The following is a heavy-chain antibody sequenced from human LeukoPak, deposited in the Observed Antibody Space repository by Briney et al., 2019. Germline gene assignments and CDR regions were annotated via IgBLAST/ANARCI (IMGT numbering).Heavy chain of an antibody. CDR1: GFTLSSYW. CDR2: ISSDGTNT. V-gene: IGHV3-74*01. Sequence: GGSLRLSCAASGFTLSSYWMSWVRQAPGKGLVWVSRISSDGTNTNYADSVKGRFTISRDNAKNTLYLQMNSLRAEDTAVYYCANAFYDYGDYEDYWGQGTLVTVSS. J-gene: IGHJ4*02. D-gene: IGHD4-17*01. CDR3: ANAFYDYGDYEDY.